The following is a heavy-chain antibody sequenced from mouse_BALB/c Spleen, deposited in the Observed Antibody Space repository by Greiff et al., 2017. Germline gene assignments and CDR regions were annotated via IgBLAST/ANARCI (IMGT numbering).Heavy chain of an antibody. D-gene: IGHD4-1*01. Sequence: QVQLKESGPGLVAPSQSLSITCTVSGFSFTGYGVNWVRQPPGQGLEWLGMIWGDGSTDYNSALKTRLSISKDNSKSQVFLKMNSLQTDDTARYYCARAHLTGRNYFDYWGQGTTLTVSS. CDR3: ARAHLTGRNYFDY. CDR2: IWGDGST. J-gene: IGHJ2*01. V-gene: IGHV2-6-7*01. CDR1: GFSFTGYG.